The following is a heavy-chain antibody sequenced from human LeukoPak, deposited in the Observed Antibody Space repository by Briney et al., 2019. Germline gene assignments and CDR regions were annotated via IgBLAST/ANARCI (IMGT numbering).Heavy chain of an antibody. V-gene: IGHV4-59*12. CDR1: GGSISSYY. Sequence: SETLSLTCTVSGGSISSYYWSWIRQPPGKGLEWIGYTYYSGSTNYNPSLKSRVTISVDTSKNQFSLKLSSVTAADTAVYYCARSGSYRTSRYYFDYWGQGTLVSVSS. CDR3: ARSGSYRTSRYYFDY. CDR2: TYYSGST. D-gene: IGHD1-26*01. J-gene: IGHJ4*02.